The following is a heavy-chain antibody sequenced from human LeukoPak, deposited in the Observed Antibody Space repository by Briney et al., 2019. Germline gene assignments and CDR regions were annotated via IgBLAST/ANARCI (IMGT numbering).Heavy chain of an antibody. CDR3: ARDVAVAGTVADY. J-gene: IGHJ4*02. V-gene: IGHV7-4-1*02. D-gene: IGHD6-19*01. CDR2: INTNTGNP. CDR1: GYTFTGYY. Sequence: ASVKVSCKASGYTFTGYYMHWVRQAPGQGLEWMGWINTNTGNPTYAQGFTGRFVFSLDTSVSTAYLQISSLKAEDTAVYYCARDVAVAGTVADYWGQGTLVTVSS.